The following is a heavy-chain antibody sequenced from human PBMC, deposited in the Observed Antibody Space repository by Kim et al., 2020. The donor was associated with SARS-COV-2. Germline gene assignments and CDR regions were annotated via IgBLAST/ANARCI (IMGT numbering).Heavy chain of an antibody. J-gene: IGHJ6*02. D-gene: IGHD4-17*01. CDR1: GFTFSSYG. V-gene: IGHV3-30*18. CDR3: AKENDYGDYPLNPYYYYGMDV. Sequence: GGSLRLSCAASGFTFSSYGMHWVRQAPGKGLEWVAVISYDGSNKYYADSVKGRFTISRDNSKNTLYLQMNSLRAEDTAVYYCAKENDYGDYPLNPYYYYGMDVWGQGTTVTVSS. CDR2: ISYDGSNK.